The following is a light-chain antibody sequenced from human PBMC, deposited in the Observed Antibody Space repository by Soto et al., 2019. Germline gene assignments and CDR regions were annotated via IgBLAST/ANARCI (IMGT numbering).Light chain of an antibody. CDR2: EVS. CDR1: SSDVGSYDR. J-gene: IGLJ2*01. V-gene: IGLV2-18*02. Sequence: QSALTQPPSVSGSPGQSVTISCTGASSDVGSYDRVSWYQQPPGTAPKLMIYEVSNRPSGVPDRFSGSKSGNMASLTISGLQAEDEADYYCSSYISSSTPVLFGGGTKLTVL. CDR3: SSYISSSTPVL.